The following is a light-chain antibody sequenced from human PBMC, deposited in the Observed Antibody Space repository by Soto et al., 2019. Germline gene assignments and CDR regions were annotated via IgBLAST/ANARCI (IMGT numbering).Light chain of an antibody. CDR3: QQSHSTPWT. Sequence: DIPMTQSPSSLSASVGDRVTITCRASQSISGYLNWFQQKPGKAPKLLIYAASSLQSGVPSRFSGSGSGTDFTLTISSLQPEDFATYYCQQSHSTPWTFGQGTKVEIK. V-gene: IGKV1-39*01. CDR1: QSISGY. J-gene: IGKJ1*01. CDR2: AAS.